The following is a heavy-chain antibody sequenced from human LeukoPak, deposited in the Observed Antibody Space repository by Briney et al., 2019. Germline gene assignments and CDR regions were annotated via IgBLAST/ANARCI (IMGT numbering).Heavy chain of an antibody. CDR2: ITPGSTYT. J-gene: IGHJ4*02. CDR1: GFTSSSQE. CDR3: AKHYVRGLAVANTDY. Sequence: GGSLRLSCIASGFTSSSQELTWVRQAPGKGLEWVSTITPGSTYTKYADSVAGRFTISRDDSKNTLYLQMHSLRAEDTAVYHCAKHYVRGLAVANTDYWGQGALVTVSS. V-gene: IGHV3-23*01. D-gene: IGHD6-19*01.